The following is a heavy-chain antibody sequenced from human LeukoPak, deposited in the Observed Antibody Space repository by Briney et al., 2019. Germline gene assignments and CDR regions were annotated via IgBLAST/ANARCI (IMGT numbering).Heavy chain of an antibody. D-gene: IGHD7-27*01. Sequence: PGGSLRLSCAASGFTFSRYSMNWIRQAPGKGLEWVSYISSSIYYVDSVKGRFTISRDNAKNSLYLQMNSLRAEDTAVYYCARDGDLAPDVPFDYWGQGTLVTVSS. CDR1: GFTFSRYS. J-gene: IGHJ4*02. CDR2: ISSSI. CDR3: ARDGDLAPDVPFDY. V-gene: IGHV3-48*04.